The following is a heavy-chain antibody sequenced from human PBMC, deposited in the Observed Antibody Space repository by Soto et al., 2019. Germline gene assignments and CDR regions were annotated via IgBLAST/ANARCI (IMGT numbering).Heavy chain of an antibody. V-gene: IGHV3-33*01. CDR1: GINFRNCG. CDR3: ARDLGRPRGSLNNDAFDL. Sequence: QVQLAESGGGVVQPGTSLRLSCSVSGINFRNCGMHWVRQAPGKGLEWVSVIWYDGITKYYVDSVQGRFTISRDSSKNTLYLQMDSLRAEDTAVYFCARDLGRPRGSLNNDAFDLWGQGTTVTVSS. D-gene: IGHD2-15*01. CDR2: IWYDGITK. J-gene: IGHJ3*01.